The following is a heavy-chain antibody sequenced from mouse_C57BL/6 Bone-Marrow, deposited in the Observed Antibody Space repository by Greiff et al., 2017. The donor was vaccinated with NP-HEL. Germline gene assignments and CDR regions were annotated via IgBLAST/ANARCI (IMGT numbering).Heavy chain of an antibody. D-gene: IGHD3-2*02. Sequence: QVQLQQPGAELVMPGASVKLSCKASGYTFTSYWMHWVKQRPGQGLEWIGEIDPSDSYTNYNQKFKGKSTLTVDKSSSTAYMQLSSLTSEDSAVYYCARRAQATPFAYWGQGTLVTVSA. V-gene: IGHV1-69*01. J-gene: IGHJ3*01. CDR2: IDPSDSYT. CDR3: ARRAQATPFAY. CDR1: GYTFTSYW.